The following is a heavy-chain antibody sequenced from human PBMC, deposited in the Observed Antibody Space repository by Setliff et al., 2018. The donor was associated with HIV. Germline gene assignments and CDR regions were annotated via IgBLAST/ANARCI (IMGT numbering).Heavy chain of an antibody. D-gene: IGHD3-10*01. J-gene: IGHJ4*02. Sequence: PGGSLRLSCAASGFTFNNYAMIWVRQAPGKGLEWVSAISDGGGGTDYADSVKGRFTISRDNSRNTLYLQMNSLRAEDTAVYFCAKLGGSGSYSNAFDYWGRGTLVTVSS. CDR3: AKLGGSGSYSNAFDY. V-gene: IGHV3-23*01. CDR1: GFTFNNYA. CDR2: ISDGGGGT.